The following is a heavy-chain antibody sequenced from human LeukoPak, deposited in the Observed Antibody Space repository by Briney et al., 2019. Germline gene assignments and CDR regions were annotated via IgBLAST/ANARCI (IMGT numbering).Heavy chain of an antibody. J-gene: IGHJ4*02. V-gene: IGHV1-18*01. CDR1: GYTFINYG. CDR2: ITTSNGDT. CDR3: ARELYSGTYRPTFDY. Sequence: ASVKVSCKASGYTFINYGITWVRQAPGQGLEWMGWITTSNGDTNYAQELQGRVTMTTDTSTSTAYMELRSLRSDDTAVYYCARELYSGTYRPTFDYWGQGTLVTVSS. D-gene: IGHD1-26*01.